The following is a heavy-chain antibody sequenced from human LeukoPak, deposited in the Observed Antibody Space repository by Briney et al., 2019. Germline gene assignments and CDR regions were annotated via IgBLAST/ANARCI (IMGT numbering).Heavy chain of an antibody. CDR1: GGSFSGYY. J-gene: IGHJ3*02. V-gene: IGHV4-34*01. CDR2: INHSGST. D-gene: IGHD3-16*02. CDR3: ARGHFYDYIWGSYRPDAFVI. Sequence: SETLSLTCAVYGGSFSGYYWSWIRQPPGKGLEWIGEINHSGSTNYNPSLKSRVTISVDTSKNQFSLKLSSVTAADTAVYYCARGHFYDYIWGSYRPDAFVIWGQGTMVTVSS.